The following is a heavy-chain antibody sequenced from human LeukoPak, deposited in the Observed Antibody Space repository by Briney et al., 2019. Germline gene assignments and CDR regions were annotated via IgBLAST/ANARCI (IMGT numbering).Heavy chain of an antibody. Sequence: PSETLSLTCTVSGGSISSYYWSWIRRPPGKGLEWIGYIYYSGSTNYNPSLKSRVTISVDTSKNQFSLKLSSVTAADTAVYYCASYDSSGYYKDWGQGTLVTVSS. CDR1: GGSISSYY. V-gene: IGHV4-59*01. CDR3: ASYDSSGYYKD. J-gene: IGHJ4*02. CDR2: IYYSGST. D-gene: IGHD3-22*01.